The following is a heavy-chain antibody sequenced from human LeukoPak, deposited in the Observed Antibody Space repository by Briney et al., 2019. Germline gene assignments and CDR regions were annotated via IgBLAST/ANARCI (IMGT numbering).Heavy chain of an antibody. CDR2: VYYSGTT. Sequence: SETLSLTCNVSGDSISGYYWSWIRQPPGEGLEWIGYVYYSGTTDYNPSLKSRVTISVDTSKNQLSLKLSSVTAADTAVYYCARSSGYALDYWGQGTLVTVSS. CDR1: GDSISGYY. V-gene: IGHV4-59*12. D-gene: IGHD5-12*01. J-gene: IGHJ4*02. CDR3: ARSSGYALDY.